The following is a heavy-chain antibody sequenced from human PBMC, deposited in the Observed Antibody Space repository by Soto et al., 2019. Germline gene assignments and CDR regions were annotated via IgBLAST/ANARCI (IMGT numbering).Heavy chain of an antibody. Sequence: VGSLRLSCAASGFTFSSYAMHWVRQAPGKGLEWVAVISYDGSNKYYADSVKGRFTISRDNSKDTLYLQMNNLRAEDTAVYYCARGGYSSSWLHWFAPWGQGTLVTDS. CDR2: ISYDGSNK. CDR3: ARGGYSSSWLHWFAP. J-gene: IGHJ5*02. V-gene: IGHV3-30-3*01. D-gene: IGHD6-13*01. CDR1: GFTFSSYA.